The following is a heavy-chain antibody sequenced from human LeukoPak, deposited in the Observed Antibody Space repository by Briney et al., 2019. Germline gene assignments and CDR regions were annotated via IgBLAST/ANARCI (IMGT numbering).Heavy chain of an antibody. CDR3: AREACSGGSCVPWDHDPFDI. V-gene: IGHV1-46*01. J-gene: IGHJ3*02. CDR2: INPSGGST. Sequence: GASVKVSCKASGYTFTSYYMHWVRQAPGQGLEWMGIINPSGGSTNYAQKFQGRVTMTRDMSTSTVYMELRSLKSEDTAIYYCAREACSGGSCVPWDHDPFDIWGQGTMVTVSS. CDR1: GYTFTSYY. D-gene: IGHD2-15*01.